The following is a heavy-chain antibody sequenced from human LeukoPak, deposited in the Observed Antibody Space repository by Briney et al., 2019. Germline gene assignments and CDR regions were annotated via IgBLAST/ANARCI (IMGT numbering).Heavy chain of an antibody. CDR1: GGSISSSNW. Sequence: SETLSLTCAVSGGSISSSNWWSWVRPPPGKGLEWIGEIYHSGSTNYNPSLKSRVTISVDKSKNQFSLKLSSVTAADTAVYYCARGYVRSPDASDIWGQGTMVTVSS. CDR2: IYHSGST. CDR3: ARGYVRSPDASDI. J-gene: IGHJ3*02. D-gene: IGHD3-16*01. V-gene: IGHV4-4*02.